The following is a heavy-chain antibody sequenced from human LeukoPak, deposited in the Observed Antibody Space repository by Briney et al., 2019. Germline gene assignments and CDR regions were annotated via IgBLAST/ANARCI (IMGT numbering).Heavy chain of an antibody. V-gene: IGHV3-74*01. CDR1: GFTFSRYW. J-gene: IGHJ4*02. Sequence: GGSLRLSCAASGFTFSRYWMHWVRQAPGKGLVWVSRINSDGSDITYADSVKGRFTISRDNAKSTVYLQMNSLRAEDTAVYFCARADYWGQGTLVTVSS. CDR3: ARADY. CDR2: INSDGSDI.